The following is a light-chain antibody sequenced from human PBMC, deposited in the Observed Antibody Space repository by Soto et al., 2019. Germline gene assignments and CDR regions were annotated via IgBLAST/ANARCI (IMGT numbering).Light chain of an antibody. V-gene: IGLV2-14*01. Sequence: QSALTQPASVSGSPGQSITISCTGTSSDVGGYNYVSWYQQNPGKAPKLMIYNVSNRPSGVSNRFSGSKSGNTASLTISGLQAEDEADYYCSSYTRSNTVLFGGGTQLTVL. CDR2: NVS. CDR3: SSYTRSNTVL. J-gene: IGLJ2*01. CDR1: SSDVGGYNY.